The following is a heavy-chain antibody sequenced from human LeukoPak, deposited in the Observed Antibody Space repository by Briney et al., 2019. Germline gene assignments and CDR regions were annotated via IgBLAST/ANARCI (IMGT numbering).Heavy chain of an antibody. CDR3: TTLPVQ. V-gene: IGHV1-2*02. CDR1: GYTFTGYY. Sequence: ASVKVFCKASGYTFTGYYILWVRQAPGQGLEWMGCINPKSGGTKYAQKFQDRFTMTRCTSMSTAYMELSRLRSEDTAVYYCTTLPVQWGQGTLVIVSS. CDR2: INPKSGGT. J-gene: IGHJ4*02. D-gene: IGHD1-14*01.